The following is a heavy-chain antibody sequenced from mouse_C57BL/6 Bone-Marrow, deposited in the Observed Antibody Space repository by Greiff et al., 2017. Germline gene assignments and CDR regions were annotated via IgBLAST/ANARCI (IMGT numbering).Heavy chain of an antibody. CDR1: GYPFTDYY. Sequence: EVQLQQSGPELVKPGASVKISCKASGYPFTDYYMNWVKQSNGQSLEWIGVLNPNSGTTSYNQKFKVKATLTVDKSSSTAYMQLNSLTSEDSAVYYYARGYDYDYAMDYWCQGTAVTVTS. J-gene: IGHJ4*01. CDR2: LNPNSGTT. D-gene: IGHD2-4*01. V-gene: IGHV1-39*01. CDR3: ARGYDYDYAMDY.